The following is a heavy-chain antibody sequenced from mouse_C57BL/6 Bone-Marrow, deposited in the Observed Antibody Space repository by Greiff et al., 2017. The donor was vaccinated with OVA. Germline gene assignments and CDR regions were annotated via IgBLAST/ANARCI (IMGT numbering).Heavy chain of an antibody. V-gene: IGHV1-81*01. Sequence: QVQLQQSGAELARPGASVKLSCKASGYTFTSYGISWVKQRTGQGLEWIGEIYPRSGNTYYNEKFKGKATLTADKSSSTAYMELRSLTSEDSAVYFCARRLRCYSNYVNYAMDYWGQGTSVTVSS. CDR3: ARRLRCYSNYVNYAMDY. CDR1: GYTFTSYG. J-gene: IGHJ4*01. CDR2: IYPRSGNT. D-gene: IGHD2-5*01.